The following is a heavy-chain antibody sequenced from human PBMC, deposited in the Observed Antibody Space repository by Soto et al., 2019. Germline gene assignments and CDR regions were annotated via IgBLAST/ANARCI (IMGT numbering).Heavy chain of an antibody. V-gene: IGHV3-23*01. J-gene: IGHJ4*02. CDR2: ISGSGVNT. D-gene: IGHD7-27*01. Sequence: PGGSLRLSCAASGFTFTNYAMSWVRQAPGKGLEWVSGISGSGVNTFYADSVKGRFTISRDNSKITLDLQMNGLRAEDSAVYFCAKDFQTGVEFFAYWGKGTLVTVSS. CDR3: AKDFQTGVEFFAY. CDR1: GFTFTNYA.